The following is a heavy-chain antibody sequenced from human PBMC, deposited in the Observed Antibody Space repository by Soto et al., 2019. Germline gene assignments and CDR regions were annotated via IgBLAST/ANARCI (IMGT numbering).Heavy chain of an antibody. Sequence: ASGQFSCAASGYTLTSYAMPWMRQAPVQRLEWMGWINAGNGKTKYSQKFQGRVTITSDTSATIAYMDLSSPRSEDTAVYYCATPMPRQRGFYFYGMDAWGQCTPSTAS. CDR3: ATPMPRQRGFYFYGMDA. J-gene: IGHJ6*02. V-gene: IGHV1-3*01. D-gene: IGHD5-12*01. CDR2: INAGNGKT. CDR1: GYTLTSYA.